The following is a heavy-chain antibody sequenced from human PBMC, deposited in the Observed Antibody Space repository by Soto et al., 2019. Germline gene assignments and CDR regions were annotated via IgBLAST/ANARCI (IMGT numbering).Heavy chain of an antibody. CDR3: TRGPRPISTGTGAY. V-gene: IGHV3-74*01. J-gene: IGHJ4*02. D-gene: IGHD3-10*01. CDR1: GFIFKMYW. CDR2: IYNDGTYS. Sequence: GGSLRLSCAASGFIFKMYWMPWVRQSPGKGLVWISRIYNDGTYSDYADSVRGRFTISRDNVNDTLYLQMNNLRAEDSGLYYCTRGPRPISTGTGAYWGQGTQVTSPQ.